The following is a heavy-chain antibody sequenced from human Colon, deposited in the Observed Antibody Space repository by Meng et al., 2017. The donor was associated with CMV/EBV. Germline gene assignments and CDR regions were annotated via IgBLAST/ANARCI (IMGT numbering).Heavy chain of an antibody. CDR3: AASRGWWRIDF. Sequence: QVRLQESGPRVVTPSGTLSPTGAVSGASVSNDWWWTWVRQAPGKGLEWIGERGYGGKTNYNPSLENRVTISGDESENQFSLTLTSVTAADTAVYFCAASRGWWRIDFWGQGTLVTVSS. D-gene: IGHD6-19*01. J-gene: IGHJ4*02. CDR1: GASVSNDWW. V-gene: IGHV4-4*02. CDR2: RGYGGKT.